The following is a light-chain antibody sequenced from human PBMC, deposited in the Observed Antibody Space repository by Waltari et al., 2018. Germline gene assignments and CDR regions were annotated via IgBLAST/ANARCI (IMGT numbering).Light chain of an antibody. CDR2: DAS. CDR3: QQYDNLPIT. CDR1: QDVTNY. Sequence: DIQMTQSPSSLSASVGDRVTITCQASQDVTNYLNWYQQKPGKAPKLLIYDASYLETGVPSRFSGSGSGTYFTFTISSLQPEDIGKYYCQQYDNLPITFGQGTRLEI. V-gene: IGKV1-33*01. J-gene: IGKJ5*01.